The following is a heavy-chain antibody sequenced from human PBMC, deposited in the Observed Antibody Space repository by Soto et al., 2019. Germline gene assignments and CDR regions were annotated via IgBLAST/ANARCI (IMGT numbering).Heavy chain of an antibody. D-gene: IGHD3-3*01. J-gene: IGHJ6*02. Sequence: SETLSLTCTVSGGSISSYYWSWIRQPPGKGLEWIGYIYYSGSTNYNPSLKSRVTISVDTSKNQFSLKLSSVTAADTAVYYCERSRAYYDFWSGLRGPLDYGMDVWGQGTTVTVSS. CDR1: GGSISSYY. CDR2: IYYSGST. CDR3: ERSRAYYDFWSGLRGPLDYGMDV. V-gene: IGHV4-59*01.